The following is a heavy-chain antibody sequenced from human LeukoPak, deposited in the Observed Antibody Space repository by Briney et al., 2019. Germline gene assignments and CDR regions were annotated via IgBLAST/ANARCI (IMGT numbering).Heavy chain of an antibody. CDR1: GYTFTGYY. D-gene: IGHD3-10*01. V-gene: IGHV1-8*02. Sequence: EASVKVSCKASGYTFTGYYMHWVRQAPGQGLEWMGWINPNSGNTGYAQKFQGRVTMTRNTSISTAYMELSSLRSEDTAVYYCSTFGSDFDYWGQGTLVTVSS. CDR2: INPNSGNT. CDR3: STFGSDFDY. J-gene: IGHJ4*02.